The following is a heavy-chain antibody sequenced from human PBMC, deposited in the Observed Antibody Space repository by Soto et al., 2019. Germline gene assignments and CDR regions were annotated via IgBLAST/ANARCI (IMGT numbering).Heavy chain of an antibody. CDR2: IYYSGST. CDR1: GGSISSGGYY. CDR3: ARVVPMGIWITN. Sequence: PSETLSLTCTVSGGSISSGGYYWSWIRQHPGKGLEWIGYIYYSGSTYYNPSLKSRVTISVDTSKNQFSLKLSSVTAADTAVYYCARVVPMGIWITNWGQGTLVTVDS. V-gene: IGHV4-31*03. D-gene: IGHD3-3*01. J-gene: IGHJ4*02.